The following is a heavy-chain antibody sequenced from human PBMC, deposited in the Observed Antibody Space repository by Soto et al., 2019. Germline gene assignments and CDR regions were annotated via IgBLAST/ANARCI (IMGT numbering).Heavy chain of an antibody. Sequence: EVQLLESGGTLIQPGGSLRLSCAASGFSFPSFALNWVRQAPGKGLEWVAAISGRGGNTYYTDSVRGRFTIFRDNSKNTLYLEMDSLRAEDTALYYCAKDSLHSDFWSGSSNWFDPWGQGTLVTVSS. CDR2: ISGRGGNT. CDR3: AKDSLHSDFWSGSSNWFDP. V-gene: IGHV3-23*01. D-gene: IGHD3-3*01. CDR1: GFSFPSFA. J-gene: IGHJ5*02.